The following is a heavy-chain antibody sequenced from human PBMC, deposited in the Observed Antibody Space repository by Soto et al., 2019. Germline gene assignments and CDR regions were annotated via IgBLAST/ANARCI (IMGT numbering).Heavy chain of an antibody. J-gene: IGHJ4*02. CDR1: GFTVSSNY. D-gene: IGHD6-19*01. CDR3: AKDAWGIAVAGTDDY. Sequence: EVQLVESGGGLIQPGGSLRLSCAASGFTVSSNYMSWVRQAPGKGLEWVSAISGSGGSTYYADSVKGRFTISRDNSKNTLYLQMNSLRAEDTAVYYCAKDAWGIAVAGTDDYWGQGTLVTVSS. CDR2: ISGSGGST. V-gene: IGHV3-23*04.